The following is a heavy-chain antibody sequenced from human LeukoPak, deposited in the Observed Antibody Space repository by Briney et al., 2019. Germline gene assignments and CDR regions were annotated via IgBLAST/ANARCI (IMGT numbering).Heavy chain of an antibody. CDR2: INHSGST. D-gene: IGHD2-15*01. CDR1: GGSFSGDY. CDR3: ARGRYCSGGSCYSRYHYFDY. J-gene: IGHJ4*02. V-gene: IGHV4-34*01. Sequence: SETLSLTCAVYGGSFSGDYWSWIRQPPGKGLEWIGEINHSGSTNYNPSLKSRVTISVDTSKNQFSLKLSSVTAADTAVYYCARGRYCSGGSCYSRYHYFDYWGQGTLVTVSS.